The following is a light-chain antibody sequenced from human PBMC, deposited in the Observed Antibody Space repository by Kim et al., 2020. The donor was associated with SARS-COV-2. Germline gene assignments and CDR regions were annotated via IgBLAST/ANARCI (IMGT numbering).Light chain of an antibody. J-gene: IGKJ1*01. CDR1: QNLNYY. CDR3: QQHDNWPWT. CDR2: GAS. V-gene: IGKV3-15*01. Sequence: VSPGERVTLSCRATQNLNYYLAWYQHKPGQAPRVLIFGASTMASGVPARFSGSGSGTEFTLTINSLQSEDFAVYYCQQHDNWPWTFGQGTKVDIK.